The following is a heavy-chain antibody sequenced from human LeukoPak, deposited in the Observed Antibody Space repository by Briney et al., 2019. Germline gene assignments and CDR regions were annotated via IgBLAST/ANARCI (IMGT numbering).Heavy chain of an antibody. CDR1: GFTFSSYG. D-gene: IGHD6-19*01. J-gene: IGHJ4*02. Sequence: GGSLRLSCAASGFTFSSYGMHWVRQAPGKGLEWVAFIRYDGSNKYYADSVKGRFTISRDNSKNTLYLQMNSLRAEDTAVYYCAREGYSSGWYYFDYWGQGTPVTVSS. CDR2: IRYDGSNK. CDR3: AREGYSSGWYYFDY. V-gene: IGHV3-30*02.